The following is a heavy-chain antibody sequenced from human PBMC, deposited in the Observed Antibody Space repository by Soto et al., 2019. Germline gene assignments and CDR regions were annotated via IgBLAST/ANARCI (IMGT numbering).Heavy chain of an antibody. CDR3: ARRVAMPQTRIQNEDY. J-gene: IGHJ4*02. V-gene: IGHV4-39*01. D-gene: IGHD2-2*01. CDR2: IYYSGST. CDR1: GGCVRSTIYY. Sequence: PSETLSLTSSVSGGCVRSTIYYWSWIRQPPGKGLQWIGSIYYSGSTFHNPSLKSRATISVDTSKNQFSLKLSSVTAADTAVYYCARRVAMPQTRIQNEDYWGQGTLVTVSS.